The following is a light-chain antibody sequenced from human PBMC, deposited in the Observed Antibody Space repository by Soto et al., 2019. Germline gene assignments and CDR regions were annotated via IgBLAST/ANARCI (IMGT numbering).Light chain of an antibody. CDR3: AAWDDNLNAYV. Sequence: QSVLTQPRSVSGSPGQSVTIYCTGANGDISNYDFVSWFQQHPGKAPKVMIYDVNKRPSGVPDRFSGSKSGNTASLTISGLQAEDEADYYCAAWDDNLNAYVFGSGTKLTVL. J-gene: IGLJ1*01. CDR2: DVN. V-gene: IGLV2-11*01. CDR1: NGDISNYDF.